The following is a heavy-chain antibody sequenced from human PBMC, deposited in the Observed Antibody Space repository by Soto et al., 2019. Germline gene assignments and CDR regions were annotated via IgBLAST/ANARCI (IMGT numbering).Heavy chain of an antibody. D-gene: IGHD6-19*01. CDR3: TRHSSSSGCFDY. J-gene: IGHJ4*02. Sequence: PGGSLRLSCAASGFTFSNAWMSWVRQAPGKGLEWVGRIKSKTDGGTTDYAAAVEGRFTISREDSKNTVYLQMDSLKTEDTAVYYCTRHSSSSGCFDYWGQGTLVTVSS. CDR1: GFTFSNAW. CDR2: IKSKTDGGTT. V-gene: IGHV3-15*01.